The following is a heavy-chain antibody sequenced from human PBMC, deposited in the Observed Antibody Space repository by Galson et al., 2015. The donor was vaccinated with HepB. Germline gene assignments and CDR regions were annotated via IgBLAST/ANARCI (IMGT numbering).Heavy chain of an antibody. Sequence: ETLSLTCAVSGTSIRTLDWWSWVRQSPGKRLEWIGQIYHSGDANYNPSFKSRVTMSVDTSKNQFSLKLSSVTAADTAIYYCARDWIRDGASYYFDYWGQGTLVTVSS. CDR1: GTSIRTLDW. J-gene: IGHJ4*02. CDR3: ARDWIRDGASYYFDY. V-gene: IGHV4/OR15-8*01. D-gene: IGHD5-24*01. CDR2: IYHSGDA.